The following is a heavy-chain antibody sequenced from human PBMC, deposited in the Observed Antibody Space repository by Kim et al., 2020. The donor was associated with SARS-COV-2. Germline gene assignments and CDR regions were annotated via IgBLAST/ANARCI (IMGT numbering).Heavy chain of an antibody. D-gene: IGHD4-17*01. CDR3: ARERTTVTHIIDY. J-gene: IGHJ4*02. Sequence: YAQKFQGRVTMTRHTSTSTVYMELSSLRSEDTAVYYCARERTTVTHIIDYWGQGTLVTVSS. V-gene: IGHV1-46*01.